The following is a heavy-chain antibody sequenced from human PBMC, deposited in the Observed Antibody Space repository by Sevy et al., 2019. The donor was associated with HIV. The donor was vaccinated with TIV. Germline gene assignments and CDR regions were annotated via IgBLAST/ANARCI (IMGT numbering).Heavy chain of an antibody. V-gene: IGHV3-21*01. CDR3: ARGSGIVVVPGALYYYGMDV. J-gene: IGHJ6*02. D-gene: IGHD2-2*01. Sequence: GGSLRLSCAASGFTFSSYSMNWVRQAPGKGLEWVSSISSSSSYIYYADSVKGRFTISRDNAKNSLYLQMNSLGAEDTAVYYCARGSGIVVVPGALYYYGMDVWGQGTTVTVSS. CDR2: ISSSSSYI. CDR1: GFTFSSYS.